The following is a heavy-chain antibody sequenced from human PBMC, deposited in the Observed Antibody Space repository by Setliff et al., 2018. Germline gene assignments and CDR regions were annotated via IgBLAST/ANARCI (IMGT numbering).Heavy chain of an antibody. J-gene: IGHJ4*02. CDR1: GFNLHVYT. CDR2: ISSNSNYI. V-gene: IGHV3-21*01. Sequence: PGGSLRLSCVASGFNLHVYTMEWVRQAPGKGLDWVSSISSNSNYIYTADSLKGRLTVSRDNAKNSRYLQLDSLTADDTAVYYCARGSLSGTTYPSDYWGQGTLVTVSS. D-gene: IGHD1-20*01. CDR3: ARGSLSGTTYPSDY.